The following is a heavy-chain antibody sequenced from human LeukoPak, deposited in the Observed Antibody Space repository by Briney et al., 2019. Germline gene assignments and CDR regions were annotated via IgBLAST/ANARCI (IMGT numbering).Heavy chain of an antibody. CDR2: INAGNGNT. CDR3: ARDPYDYYYYGMDV. V-gene: IGHV1-3*01. CDR1: GYTFTSYA. Sequence: GASVEVSCKASGYTFTSYAMHWVRQAPGQRLEWMGWINAGNGNTKYSQKFQGRVTITRDTSASTAYMELSSLGSEDTAVYYCARDPYDYYYYGMDVWGKGTTVTVSS. J-gene: IGHJ6*04. D-gene: IGHD3-16*01.